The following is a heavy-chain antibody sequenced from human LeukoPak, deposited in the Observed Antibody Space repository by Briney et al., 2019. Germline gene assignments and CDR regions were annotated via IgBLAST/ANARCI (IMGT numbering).Heavy chain of an antibody. Sequence: VASVKVSCKASGYTFSSYCMSWVRQAPGQGLEWMGWISAYNGNTNYAQKLQGRVTMTTDTSTSTAYMELRSLRSDDTAVYYCARDSGSGYYGDSLDYYYYGMDVWGQGTTVTVSS. CDR2: ISAYNGNT. D-gene: IGHD4-17*01. CDR1: GYTFSSYC. CDR3: ARDSGSGYYGDSLDYYYYGMDV. J-gene: IGHJ6*02. V-gene: IGHV1-18*01.